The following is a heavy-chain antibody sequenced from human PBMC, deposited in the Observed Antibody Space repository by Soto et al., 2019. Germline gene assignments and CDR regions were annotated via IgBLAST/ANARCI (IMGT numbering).Heavy chain of an antibody. D-gene: IGHD3-16*02. J-gene: IGHJ1*01. V-gene: IGHV1-18*01. CDR1: GYTFTNYG. Sequence: ASVKVSCKASGYTFTNYGISWVRQAPGQGLEWMGWINAYNGNTNYAQKLQGRVTMTTDTSTSTAYMELRSLRSDDTAVYYCARVQYYDYVWGSYRSAEYFQHWGQGTLVTVSS. CDR2: INAYNGNT. CDR3: ARVQYYDYVWGSYRSAEYFQH.